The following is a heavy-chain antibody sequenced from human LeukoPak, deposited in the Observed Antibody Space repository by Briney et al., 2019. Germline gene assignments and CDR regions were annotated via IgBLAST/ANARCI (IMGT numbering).Heavy chain of an antibody. CDR2: IRSDGTSK. CDR1: GFSLSTFG. D-gene: IGHD5-18*01. Sequence: PGGSLRLSCAAPGFSLSTFGILWVRQAPGKGLQWVAFIRSDGTSKYYAGSVEGRFTISRDNSKSTPYLQMNSLRAEDTAIYYCARDRSIQGGFDPWGQGTPVTVSS. CDR3: ARDRSIQGGFDP. V-gene: IGHV3-30*02. J-gene: IGHJ5*02.